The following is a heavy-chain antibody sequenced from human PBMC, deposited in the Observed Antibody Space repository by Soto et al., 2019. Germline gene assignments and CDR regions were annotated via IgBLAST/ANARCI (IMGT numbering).Heavy chain of an antibody. V-gene: IGHV4-31*03. CDR3: ARNYGDY. D-gene: IGHD3-16*01. Sequence: QVQLQESGPGLVKPSQTLSLTCTVSGDSISSGGHYWSWVRQHPGKGLEWIGYIYNSGNPYYNPSLQSRVTISADSSKNLFSLKLSSVTAADTAVYYCARNYGDYWGQGILVTVSS. CDR2: IYNSGNP. J-gene: IGHJ4*02. CDR1: GDSISSGGHY.